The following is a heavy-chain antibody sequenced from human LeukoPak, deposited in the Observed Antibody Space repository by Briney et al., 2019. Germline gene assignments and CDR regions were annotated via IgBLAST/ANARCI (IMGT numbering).Heavy chain of an antibody. V-gene: IGHV4-34*01. CDR2: INHSGST. D-gene: IGHD4/OR15-4a*01. J-gene: IGHJ4*02. Sequence: SETLSLTCAVYGGSFSGYYWSWIRQPPGKGLEWIGEINHSGSTNYNPSLKSRVTISVDTSKNQFSLKLSSVTAADTAVYYCARVLKKHDVFDYWGQGTLVTVSS. CDR3: ARVLKKHDVFDY. CDR1: GGSFSGYY.